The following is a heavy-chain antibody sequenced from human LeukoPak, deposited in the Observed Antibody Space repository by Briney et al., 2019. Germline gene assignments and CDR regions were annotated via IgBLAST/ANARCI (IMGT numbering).Heavy chain of an antibody. CDR3: AKDSNKVITMVRGAVDYYYMDV. V-gene: IGHV3-9*01. J-gene: IGHJ6*03. CDR1: GFTFDDYA. D-gene: IGHD3-10*01. Sequence: PGGSLRLSCAASGFTFDDYAMHWVRQAPGKGLEWVSGISWNSGSIGYADSVKGRFTISRDNAKNSLYLQMNSLRAEDTALYYCAKDSNKVITMVRGAVDYYYMDVWGKGTTVTISS. CDR2: ISWNSGSI.